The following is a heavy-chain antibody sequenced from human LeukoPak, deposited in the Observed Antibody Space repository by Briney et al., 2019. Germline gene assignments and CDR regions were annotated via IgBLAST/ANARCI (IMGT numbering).Heavy chain of an antibody. Sequence: GGSLRLSCAASGFTFSSYWMHWIRQAPGKGLVWVSRINSDGSSTSYADSVKGRFTISRDNAKNTLYLQMNSLRAEDTAVYYCARWGPAATYYYYYMDVWGKGTTVTVSS. CDR2: INSDGSST. CDR3: ARWGPAATYYYYYMDV. V-gene: IGHV3-74*01. D-gene: IGHD2-2*01. CDR1: GFTFSSYW. J-gene: IGHJ6*03.